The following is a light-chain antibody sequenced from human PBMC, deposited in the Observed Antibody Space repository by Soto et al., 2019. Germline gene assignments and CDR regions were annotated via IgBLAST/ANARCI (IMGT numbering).Light chain of an antibody. CDR3: SSYSSSTTLV. Sequence: QSALTQPASVSGSPGQSITISCTGTSSDVGGYNHVSWYQQHPGKAPKLIIYDVTTRTSGVSNRFSGSKSGNTASLTISGLQPEDEADYYCSSYSSSTTLVFGAGTKLTVL. CDR1: SSDVGGYNH. CDR2: DVT. J-gene: IGLJ1*01. V-gene: IGLV2-14*01.